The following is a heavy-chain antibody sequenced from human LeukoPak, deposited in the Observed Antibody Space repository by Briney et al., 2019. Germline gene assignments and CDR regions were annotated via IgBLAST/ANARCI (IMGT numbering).Heavy chain of an antibody. CDR3: TRDPLQPPVGY. CDR2: ISYTASYT. D-gene: IGHD4-11*01. J-gene: IGHJ4*02. V-gene: IGHV3-11*05. CDR1: GFSLSDHY. Sequence: GGSLRLSCVASGFSLSDHYMSWIRQAPGRGLEWVAYISYTASYTNYADSVKGRFTISRDNAKNSLYLLMNSLRAEDTAVYYCTRDPLQPPVGYWGRGPLVTVSS.